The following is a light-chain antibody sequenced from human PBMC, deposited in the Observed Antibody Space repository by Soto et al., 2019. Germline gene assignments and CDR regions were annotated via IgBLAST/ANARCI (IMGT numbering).Light chain of an antibody. CDR2: EVS. J-gene: IGLJ1*01. Sequence: QSVLTQPASVSGSPGQSITISCTGTSSDVGGYNYVYWYQQHPGKAPKLMIYEVSNRPSGVSNRFSGSKCGNTASLTISGRQAEDEADYYCSSYTSSSTPYYVFGTGTNVTVL. V-gene: IGLV2-14*01. CDR1: SSDVGGYNY. CDR3: SSYTSSSTPYYV.